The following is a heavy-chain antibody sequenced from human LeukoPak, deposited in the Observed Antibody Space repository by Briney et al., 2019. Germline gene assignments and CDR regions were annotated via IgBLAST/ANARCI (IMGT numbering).Heavy chain of an antibody. CDR3: ARGGWNFFLNF. CDR2: ISSSGTPI. Sequence: GGSLRLSCAASGFTFSTYEMNWVRQAPGKGLEWVSYISSSGTPIYYTDPVKGRFTISRDNAKNSLYLQMNSLRAEDTAVYYCARGGWNFFLNFWGQGTLATVSS. V-gene: IGHV3-48*03. CDR1: GFTFSTYE. J-gene: IGHJ1*01. D-gene: IGHD1-7*01.